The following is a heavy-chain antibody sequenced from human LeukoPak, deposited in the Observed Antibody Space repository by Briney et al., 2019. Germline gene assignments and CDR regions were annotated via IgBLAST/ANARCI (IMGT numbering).Heavy chain of an antibody. CDR3: AGDLKD. V-gene: IGHV3-66*01. J-gene: IGHJ4*02. Sequence: PGGSLRLSCVASGLSVSSNYMSWVRQAPGKGLEWVSVIYRDGSSYYAESVKGRFTISRDNSKNTLYIQMNSLRAEDTAVYYCAGDLKDWGQGTLVTVSS. CDR1: GLSVSSNY. CDR2: IYRDGSS.